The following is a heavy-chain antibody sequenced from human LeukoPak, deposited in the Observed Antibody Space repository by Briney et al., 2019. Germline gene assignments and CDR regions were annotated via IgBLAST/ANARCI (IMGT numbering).Heavy chain of an antibody. Sequence: GGSLRLSCATSGFTFSSYAMSWVRQSPGKGLEWVSAIGGNGVRTYYADSVKGRFTISRDNSKNTLYLQMNSLRAEDTAVYYCAKDFEGQLVRDPQFDYWGQGTLVTASS. CDR2: IGGNGVRT. CDR3: AKDFEGQLVRDPQFDY. J-gene: IGHJ4*02. V-gene: IGHV3-23*01. D-gene: IGHD6-13*01. CDR1: GFTFSSYA.